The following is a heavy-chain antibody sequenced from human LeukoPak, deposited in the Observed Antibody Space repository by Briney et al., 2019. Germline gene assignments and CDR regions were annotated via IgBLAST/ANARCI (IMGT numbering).Heavy chain of an antibody. D-gene: IGHD3-10*01. CDR2: ISSSSSYI. V-gene: IGHV3-21*01. CDR3: ARDRYYYGSGSVGAYYGMDV. Sequence: GGSLRLSCAASGLTFSSYSMNWVRQAPGKGLEWVSSISSSSSYIYYADSVRGRFTISRDNAKNSLYLQMNSLRAEDTAVYYCARDRYYYGSGSVGAYYGMDVWGQGTTVTVSS. CDR1: GLTFSSYS. J-gene: IGHJ6*02.